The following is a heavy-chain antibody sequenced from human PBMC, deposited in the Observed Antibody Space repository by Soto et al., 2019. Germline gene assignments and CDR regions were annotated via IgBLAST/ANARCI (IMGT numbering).Heavy chain of an antibody. CDR3: ARDGLSKLCTYSSGWYGGCNWFDP. D-gene: IGHD6-19*01. CDR1: GGTFSSYA. J-gene: IGHJ5*02. Sequence: QVQLVQSGAEVKKPGSSVKVSCKASGGTFSSYAISWVRQAPGQGLEWMGGIIPIFGTANYAQKFQGRVTITEDESTSTAYMELSSLRSEDTDVYYCARDGLSKLCTYSSGWYGGCNWFDPWGRGTLVTVSS. V-gene: IGHV1-69*01. CDR2: IIPIFGTA.